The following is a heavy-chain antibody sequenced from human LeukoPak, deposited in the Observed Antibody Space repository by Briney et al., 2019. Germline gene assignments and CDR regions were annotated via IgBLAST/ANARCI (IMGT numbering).Heavy chain of an antibody. CDR2: INAGNGNT. CDR1: GYTFTSYA. CDR3: ARGQGGGSSGWYSFGY. Sequence: ASVKVSCKASGYTFTSYAMHWVRQAPGQRLEWMGWINAGNGNTKYSQKFQGRVTITRDTSASTAYTELSSLRSEDTAVYYCARGQGGGSSGWYSFGYWGQGTLVTVSS. V-gene: IGHV1-3*01. J-gene: IGHJ4*02. D-gene: IGHD6-19*01.